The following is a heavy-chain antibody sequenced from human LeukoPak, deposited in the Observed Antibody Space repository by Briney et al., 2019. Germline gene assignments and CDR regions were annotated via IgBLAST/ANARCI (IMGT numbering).Heavy chain of an antibody. CDR3: ARDTGYYFGSGNYLYYFDY. CDR2: MYTSGST. V-gene: IGHV4-4*07. J-gene: IGHJ4*02. CDR1: GGSISSYY. D-gene: IGHD3-10*01. Sequence: PSETLSLTCTVFGGSISSYYWSWIRRPAGKGLEWIGRMYTSGSTNYNPSLKSRVTMSVDTSKNQFSLKLSSVTAADTAVYYCARDTGYYFGSGNYLYYFDYWGKGTLVTVSS.